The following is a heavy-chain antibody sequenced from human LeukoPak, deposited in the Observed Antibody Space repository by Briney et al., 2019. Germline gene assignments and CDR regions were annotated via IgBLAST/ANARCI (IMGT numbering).Heavy chain of an antibody. CDR3: ARIQYYFDY. CDR2: IYYSGST. Sequence: SETLSLTCTVSGGSISSYYWSWIRQPPGKGLEWIGYIYYSGSTNYNPSLKSRVTISVDTSKYQFSLKLSSVTAADTAVYYCARIQYYFDYWGQGTLVTVSS. V-gene: IGHV4-59*08. J-gene: IGHJ4*02. CDR1: GGSISSYY.